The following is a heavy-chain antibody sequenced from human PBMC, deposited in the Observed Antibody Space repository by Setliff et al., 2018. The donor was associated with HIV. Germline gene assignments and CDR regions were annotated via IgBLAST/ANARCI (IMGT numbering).Heavy chain of an antibody. CDR2: INPDGSEQ. Sequence: GGSLRLSCAASTFTFSNYWMAWVRQAPGRGLEWVANINPDGSEQYYVDSVRGRFTISRDNAKSSLYLQMNSLRADDMAVYYCATGGTVAGLEYWGRGTLVTVSS. CDR3: ATGGTVAGLEY. CDR1: TFTFSNYW. V-gene: IGHV3-7*01. D-gene: IGHD6-19*01. J-gene: IGHJ4*02.